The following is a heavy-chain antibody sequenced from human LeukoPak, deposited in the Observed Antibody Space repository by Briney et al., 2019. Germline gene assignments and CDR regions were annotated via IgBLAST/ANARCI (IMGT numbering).Heavy chain of an antibody. D-gene: IGHD2-8*02. CDR1: GVTFSSYA. Sequence: GGSLRLSCAASGVTFSSYAMSWVRQAPGKGLEWVSTISGNGRGTYYGDSVKGRFTISRDNSKNTLSLQMNSLRAEDTAVYYCAKEYYVLLVYALGGSFDYWGRGTLVTDSS. CDR2: ISGNGRGT. J-gene: IGHJ4*02. CDR3: AKEYYVLLVYALGGSFDY. V-gene: IGHV3-23*01.